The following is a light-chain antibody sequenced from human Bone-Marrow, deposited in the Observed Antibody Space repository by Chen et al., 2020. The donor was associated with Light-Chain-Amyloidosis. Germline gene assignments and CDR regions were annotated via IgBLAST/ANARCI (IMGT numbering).Light chain of an antibody. J-gene: IGKJ1*01. Sequence: DIQMTQSPSTLSASVGDRVTITCRASQDINIWLAWYQKKPGQVPRLLIYQASSLESGVPSRCGGSGSGTEITLTISRLQPDDFATYYCQQYITSWTFGPGTKVDI. CDR2: QAS. CDR1: QDINIW. V-gene: IGKV1-5*03. CDR3: QQYITSWT.